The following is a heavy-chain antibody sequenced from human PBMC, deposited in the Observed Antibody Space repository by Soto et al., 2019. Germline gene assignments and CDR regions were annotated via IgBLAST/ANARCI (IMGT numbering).Heavy chain of an antibody. CDR2: IYYGGST. CDR3: ARGRYGPSGDCFPNWFEP. V-gene: IGHV4-30-4*01. Sequence: SETLSLTCSVSGASVTSPEHYWTWIRQSPGKGLEWIGYIYYGGSTVYNPSLKGRSTVSLDTSKNQFSLNLTSVTAADTADYFCARGRYGPSGDCFPNWFEPWGQGTLVTASS. CDR1: GASVTSPEHY. J-gene: IGHJ5*02. D-gene: IGHD2-21*02.